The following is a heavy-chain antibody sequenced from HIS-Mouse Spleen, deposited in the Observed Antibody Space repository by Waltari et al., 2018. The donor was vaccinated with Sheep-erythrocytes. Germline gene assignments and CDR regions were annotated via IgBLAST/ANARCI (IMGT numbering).Heavy chain of an antibody. CDR3: ARLYYYDSSGYYFDY. CDR1: GGSISSSSYY. V-gene: IGHV4-39*01. CDR2: SYYRGST. D-gene: IGHD3-22*01. Sequence: QLQLQESGPGLVKPSETLSLTCTVSGGSISSSSYYWGWIRPPPGKGLEWIGSSYYRGSTYYNPSLKSRVTISVDTSKNQFSLKLSSVTAADTAVYYCARLYYYDSSGYYFDYWGQGTLVTVSS. J-gene: IGHJ4*02.